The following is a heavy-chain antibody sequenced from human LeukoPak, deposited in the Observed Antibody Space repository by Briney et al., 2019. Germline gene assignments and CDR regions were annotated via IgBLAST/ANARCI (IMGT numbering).Heavy chain of an antibody. J-gene: IGHJ4*02. CDR1: GGSISSYY. CDR2: IYYSGST. V-gene: IGHV4-59*01. CDR3: ARGPGYCSGGSCYWAPVDY. D-gene: IGHD2-15*01. Sequence: PSETLSLTCTVSGGSISSYYWSWIRQPPGKGLEWIGYIYYSGSTNYNPSLKSRVTISVDTSKNQFSLKLSSVTAADTAVYYCARGPGYCSGGSCYWAPVDYWGQGTLVTVSS.